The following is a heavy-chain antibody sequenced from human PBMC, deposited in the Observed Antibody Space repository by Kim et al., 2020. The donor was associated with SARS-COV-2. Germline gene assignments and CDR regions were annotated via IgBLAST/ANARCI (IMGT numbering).Heavy chain of an antibody. CDR3: ARGGGVAWQLDFDY. D-gene: IGHD6-6*01. J-gene: IGHJ4*02. V-gene: IGHV4-59*09. Sequence: PTLKSRVTISVATSKNQFSLKLSSVTAADTAVYYCARGGGVAWQLDFDYWGQGTLVTVSS.